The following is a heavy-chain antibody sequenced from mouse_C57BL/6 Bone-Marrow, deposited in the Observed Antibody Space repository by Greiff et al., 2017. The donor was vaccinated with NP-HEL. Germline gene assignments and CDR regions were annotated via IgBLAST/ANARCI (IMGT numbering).Heavy chain of an antibody. CDR2: IYPGDGDT. J-gene: IGHJ1*03. CDR3: ARSLITTVVATKYFDV. Sequence: VQLQESGPELVKPGASVKISCKASGYAFSSSWMNWVKQRPGKGLEWIGRIYPGDGDTNYNGKFKGKATLTAVKSSSTAYMQLSSLTSEDSAVYFCARSLITTVVATKYFDVWGTGTTVTVSS. V-gene: IGHV1-82*01. CDR1: GYAFSSSW. D-gene: IGHD1-1*01.